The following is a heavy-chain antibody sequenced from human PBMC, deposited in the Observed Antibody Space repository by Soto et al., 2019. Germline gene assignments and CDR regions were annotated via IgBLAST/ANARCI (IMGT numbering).Heavy chain of an antibody. Sequence: QVHLVESGGGVVQPGGSLRLSCAASGFFLGNFGMHWVRRAPGKGLEWVAAIQSDGSKKYYADSVKGRFTISRDNSKNTLDLQMDSLRAEDTGVYFCARDDCSSPSCYVYWGQGTPVTVSS. J-gene: IGHJ4*02. D-gene: IGHD2-2*01. CDR2: IQSDGSKK. CDR1: GFFLGNFG. V-gene: IGHV3-33*01. CDR3: ARDDCSSPSCYVY.